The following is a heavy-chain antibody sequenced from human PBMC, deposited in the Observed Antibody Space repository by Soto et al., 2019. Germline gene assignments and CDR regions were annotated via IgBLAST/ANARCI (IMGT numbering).Heavy chain of an antibody. D-gene: IGHD2-2*01. V-gene: IGHV1-18*01. CDR3: ARSRGCSSTSCSWGTYYYGMDV. CDR1: GYTFTSYG. J-gene: IGHJ6*02. Sequence: QVQLVQSGAEVKKPGASVKVSCKASGYTFTSYGISWVRQAPGQGLEWMGWISAYNGNTNYAQKLQGRVTMTTDTSPSXXYXEPXSLRSDDTAGYYCARSRGCSSTSCSWGTYYYGMDVRGQGTTVTVSS. CDR2: ISAYNGNT.